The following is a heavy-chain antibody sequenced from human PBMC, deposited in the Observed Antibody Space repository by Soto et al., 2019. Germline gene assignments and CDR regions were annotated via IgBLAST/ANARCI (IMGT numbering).Heavy chain of an antibody. D-gene: IGHD5-18*01. Sequence: SETLSLTCTVSGGSISSYYWSWIRQPPGKGLEWIGYIYYSGSTNYNPSLKSRVTISVDTSKNQFSLKLSSVTAADTAVYYCARERGSSYGSDYGMDVWGQGTTVTVSS. CDR1: GGSISSYY. CDR3: ARERGSSYGSDYGMDV. V-gene: IGHV4-59*01. J-gene: IGHJ6*02. CDR2: IYYSGST.